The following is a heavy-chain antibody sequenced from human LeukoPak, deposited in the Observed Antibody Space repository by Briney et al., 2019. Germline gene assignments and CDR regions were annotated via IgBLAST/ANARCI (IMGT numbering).Heavy chain of an antibody. J-gene: IGHJ4*02. CDR3: AKISSGWHGLTDY. Sequence: SQTLSLTCTVSGGSISSGGYYWSWIRQPPGKGLEWIGYIYHSGSTYYNPSLKSRVTISVDRSKNQFSLKLSSVTAADTAVYYCAKISSGWHGLTDYWGQGTLVTVSS. CDR2: IYHSGST. V-gene: IGHV4-30-2*01. CDR1: GGSISSGGYY. D-gene: IGHD6-19*01.